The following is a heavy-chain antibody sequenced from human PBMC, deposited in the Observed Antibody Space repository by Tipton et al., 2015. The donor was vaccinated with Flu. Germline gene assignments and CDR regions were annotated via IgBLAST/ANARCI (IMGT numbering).Heavy chain of an antibody. Sequence: TLSLTCTVSGGPITNWYWSWIRQPAGKRLEWMGRVYISGNTDYSPSLKSRVSMSVDTSKNQFSLKLNSVTAADTAVYYCATGSGDLDNWGQGTLVTVSS. J-gene: IGHJ4*02. V-gene: IGHV4-4*07. CDR1: GGPITNWY. D-gene: IGHD3-10*01. CDR2: VYISGNT. CDR3: ATGSGDLDN.